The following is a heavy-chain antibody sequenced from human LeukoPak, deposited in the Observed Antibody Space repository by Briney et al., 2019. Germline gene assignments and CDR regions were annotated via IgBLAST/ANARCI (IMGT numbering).Heavy chain of an antibody. D-gene: IGHD5-12*01. Sequence: SETLSLTCTVSGGSINSGDYYWSWIRQHPGKGLEWIGYIYRTGSTYYNPSLRSRLTLSVDTSKNQFSLKLSSVTAADTAVYFCARDPSGYGPFDHWGQGTLVTVYS. CDR1: GGSINSGDYY. J-gene: IGHJ4*02. V-gene: IGHV4-31*03. CDR3: ARDPSGYGPFDH. CDR2: IYRTGST.